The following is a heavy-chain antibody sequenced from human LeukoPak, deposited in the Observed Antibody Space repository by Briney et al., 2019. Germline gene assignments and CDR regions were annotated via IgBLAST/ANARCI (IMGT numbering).Heavy chain of an antibody. V-gene: IGHV1-2*02. CDR2: INPNSGDT. D-gene: IGHD2-21*02. CDR1: GYRFTSLY. Sequence: GASLKVSCKPSGYRFTSLYVHGVRPAPGQGREWMGLINPNSGDTQYATKFAGRVTMTRDTSITTAYMELSGLTSDDTAVYYCAREPPAYCGFDCYVLGYWGQGTLVTVSS. CDR3: AREPPAYCGFDCYVLGY. J-gene: IGHJ4*02.